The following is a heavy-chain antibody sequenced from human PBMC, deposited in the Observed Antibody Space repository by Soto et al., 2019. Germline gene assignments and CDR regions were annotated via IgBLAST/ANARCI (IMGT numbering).Heavy chain of an antibody. CDR3: ARHAHYYDSSGYFDAFDI. V-gene: IGHV4-61*01. CDR1: GGSVSSGSYY. Sequence: QVQLQESGPGLVKPSETLSLTCTVSGGSVSSGSYYWSWILQPPGKGLEWIGYIYYSGSTNYNPSLKSRATLSVDTSKNQFSLKLSSVTAADTAVYYCARHAHYYDSSGYFDAFDIWGQGTMVTVSS. CDR2: IYYSGST. J-gene: IGHJ3*02. D-gene: IGHD3-22*01.